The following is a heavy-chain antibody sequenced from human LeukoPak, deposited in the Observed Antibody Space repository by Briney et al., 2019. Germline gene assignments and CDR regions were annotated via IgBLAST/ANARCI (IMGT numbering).Heavy chain of an antibody. J-gene: IGHJ4*02. CDR1: GFTVSSNY. CDR2: IYSGGST. D-gene: IGHD6-19*01. V-gene: IGHV3-66*04. Sequence: GGSLXXSCAASGFTVSSNYMSWVRQAPGKGLEWVSVIYSGGSTYYADSVKGRFTISRDNSKNTLSLQRNSLRGEDTALYYCAXPLWQWMSGEVFDYWGQGTPVTVSS. CDR3: AXPLWQWMSGEVFDY.